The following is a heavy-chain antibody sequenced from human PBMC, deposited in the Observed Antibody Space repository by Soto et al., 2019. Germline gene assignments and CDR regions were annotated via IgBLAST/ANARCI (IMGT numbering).Heavy chain of an antibody. Sequence: SETLSLTCTVSGGSISSYYWSWIRQPPGKGLEWIGYIYYSGSTNYNPSLKSRVTISVDTSKNQFSLKLSSVTAADTAVYYCARDGSGSYRRNWFDPWGQGTLVT. J-gene: IGHJ5*02. CDR3: ARDGSGSYRRNWFDP. V-gene: IGHV4-59*01. D-gene: IGHD1-26*01. CDR1: GGSISSYY. CDR2: IYYSGST.